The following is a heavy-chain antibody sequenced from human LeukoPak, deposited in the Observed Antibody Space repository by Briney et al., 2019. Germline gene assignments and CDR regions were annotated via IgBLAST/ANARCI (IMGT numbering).Heavy chain of an antibody. J-gene: IGHJ3*02. CDR2: IYTGGST. V-gene: IGHV4-4*07. D-gene: IGHD3-22*01. Sequence: SETLSLTCTVSGVSVTTYYWSWIRQPAGKGLEWIGRIYTGGSTNYNPSLKSRVTISVDTSKNQFSLKLSSVTAADTAVYYCACLTTADAFDIWGQGTMVTASS. CDR1: GVSVTTYY. CDR3: ACLTTADAFDI.